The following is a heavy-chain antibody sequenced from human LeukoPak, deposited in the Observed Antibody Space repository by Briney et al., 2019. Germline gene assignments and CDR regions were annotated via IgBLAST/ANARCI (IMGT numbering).Heavy chain of an antibody. Sequence: SETLSLTCAVSGGSISSGGYYWSWIRQPPGKGLEWIGEINHSGSTNYNPSLKSRVTISVDTSKNQFSLKLSSVTAADTAVYYCARERRGFDYWGQGTLVTVSS. J-gene: IGHJ4*02. V-gene: IGHV4-34*01. D-gene: IGHD3-10*01. CDR2: INHSGST. CDR1: GGSISSGGYY. CDR3: ARERRGFDY.